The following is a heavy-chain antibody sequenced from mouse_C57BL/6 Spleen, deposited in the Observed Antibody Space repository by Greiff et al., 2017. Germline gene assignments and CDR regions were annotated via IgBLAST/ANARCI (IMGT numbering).Heavy chain of an antibody. CDR2: IYPSDSET. J-gene: IGHJ2*01. D-gene: IGHD4-1*01. CDR3: ARSGELEEFDY. CDR1: GYTFTSYW. V-gene: IGHV1-61*01. Sequence: VQLQQPGAELVRPGSSVTLSCKASGYTFTSYWMDWVKQRPGQGLEWIGNIYPSDSETHYNQKFKDKATLTVDKSSSTAYMQLSSLTSEDSAVYYCARSGELEEFDYWGQGTTLTVSS.